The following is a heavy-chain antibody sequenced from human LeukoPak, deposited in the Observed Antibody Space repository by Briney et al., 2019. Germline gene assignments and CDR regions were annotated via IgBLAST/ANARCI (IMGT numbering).Heavy chain of an antibody. CDR3: GMSGDRVPLQDDVFDV. CDR1: GHSFTSYS. J-gene: IGHJ3*01. D-gene: IGHD1-26*01. Sequence: GEALKISCNVSGHSFTSYSIGWGRQRPGKGVEGRGVIYPGDSGPTYSPSFQGQVTISVDKSINTAYLQWSSLQASDTAMYYCGMSGDRVPLQDDVFDVWGQGTMVTVST. V-gene: IGHV5-51*01. CDR2: IYPGDSGP.